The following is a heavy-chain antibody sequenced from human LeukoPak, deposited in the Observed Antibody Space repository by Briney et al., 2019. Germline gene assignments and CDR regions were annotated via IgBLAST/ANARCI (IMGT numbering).Heavy chain of an antibody. Sequence: GGSLRLSCAASGFTFSNYAMSWVRQAPGKGLEWVSLISGSSGSTYYADSVKGRFTISRDNAKNSLYLQMNSLRAEDTAVYYCAELGITMIGGVWGKGTTVTISS. CDR2: ISGSSGST. V-gene: IGHV3-23*01. J-gene: IGHJ6*04. CDR3: AELGITMIGGV. CDR1: GFTFSNYA. D-gene: IGHD3-10*02.